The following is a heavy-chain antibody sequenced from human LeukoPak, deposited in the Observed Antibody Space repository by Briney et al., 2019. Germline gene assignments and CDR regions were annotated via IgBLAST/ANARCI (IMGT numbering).Heavy chain of an antibody. CDR1: GFTFSSYA. CDR2: ISDDGSNE. D-gene: IGHD3-10*01. V-gene: IGHV3-30-3*01. J-gene: IGHJ4*02. CDR3: ATPKGGSGSHRAPLEY. Sequence: GGSLRLSCAASGFTFSSYAMHWVRQAPDKGLEWVAIISDDGSNEYYADSVKGRFTISRDNSKNTLYLQMNSLRAEDTAVYYCATPKGGSGSHRAPLEYWGQGTLVTVST.